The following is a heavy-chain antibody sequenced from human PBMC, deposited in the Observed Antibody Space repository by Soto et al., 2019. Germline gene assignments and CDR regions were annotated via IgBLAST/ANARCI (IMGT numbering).Heavy chain of an antibody. CDR3: ARGLAADGA. CDR1: GYTFTHYA. D-gene: IGHD6-13*01. J-gene: IGHJ5*02. CDR2: INAGSGNT. V-gene: IGHV1-3*01. Sequence: QVQLVLSGAEVKKPGASVKVSCTASGYTFTHYAIHWVRHDPGQRLEWMGFINAGSGNTKYSQTLKGRLTFTKDTSASTAYMDLSSLRSEDTAIYYCARGLAADGAWGQGTLVTVSS.